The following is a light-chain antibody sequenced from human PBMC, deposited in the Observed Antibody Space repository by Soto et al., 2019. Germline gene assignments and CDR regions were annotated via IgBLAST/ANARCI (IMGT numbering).Light chain of an antibody. CDR1: SSDVGGYNY. CDR2: EVS. CDR3: SSFAGNNNLV. Sequence: QSALTQPPSASGSPGQSVTISCTGTSSDVGGYNYVSRYHQHPGKAPKLMISEVSKRPSGVPDRFSGSKSGNTASLTVSGLQAEDEADYYCSSFAGNNNLVFGGGTKVTVL. V-gene: IGLV2-8*01. J-gene: IGLJ2*01.